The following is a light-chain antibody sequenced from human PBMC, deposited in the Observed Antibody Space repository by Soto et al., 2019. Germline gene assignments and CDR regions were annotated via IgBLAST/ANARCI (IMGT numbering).Light chain of an antibody. CDR1: QSVSSN. J-gene: IGKJ1*01. CDR3: QQYNNWLET. V-gene: IGKV3-15*01. CDR2: GAS. Sequence: EIVMTESPATLSVSPGERATLSCRASQSVSSNLAWYQQKPVQAPRLLIYGASTRATGIPARFSGSGSGTEFTLTISSLQSEDFAVYYCQQYNNWLETFGQGTKVDI.